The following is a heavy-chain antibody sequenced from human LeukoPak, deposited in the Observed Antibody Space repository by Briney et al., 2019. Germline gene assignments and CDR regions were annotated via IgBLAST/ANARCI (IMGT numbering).Heavy chain of an antibody. CDR3: ARGRWAVSKGYYFDY. Sequence: GGSLRLSCAASGFTFSSYWTSWVRQAPGKGLEWVANIKQDGSEKSYVDSVKGRFTISRDNAKNSLYLQMNSLRAEDTAVYYCARGRWAVSKGYYFDYWGQGTLVTVSS. V-gene: IGHV3-7*01. D-gene: IGHD4-23*01. CDR1: GFTFSSYW. J-gene: IGHJ4*02. CDR2: IKQDGSEK.